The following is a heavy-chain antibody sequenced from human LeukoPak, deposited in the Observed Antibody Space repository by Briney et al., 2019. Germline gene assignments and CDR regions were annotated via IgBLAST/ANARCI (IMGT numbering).Heavy chain of an antibody. Sequence: SETLSLNCSVSGGSISSYYWSWIRQPPGKGLEWIGYIYSSGSTNYNPSLKSRVTISGDTSKNQFSLRLSSVTAADTAVYYCVRVVPAARFGMDVWGQGTTVTVSS. D-gene: IGHD2-2*01. CDR2: IYSSGST. CDR1: GGSISSYY. J-gene: IGHJ6*02. V-gene: IGHV4-59*01. CDR3: VRVVPAARFGMDV.